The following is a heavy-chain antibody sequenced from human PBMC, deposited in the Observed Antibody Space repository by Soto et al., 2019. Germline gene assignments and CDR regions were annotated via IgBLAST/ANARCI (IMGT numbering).Heavy chain of an antibody. CDR2: ITGSGDKT. CDR3: VKEVWISATGWFDP. V-gene: IGHV3-23*01. Sequence: GGSLRLSCAASGFTFSSYAMSWVRQAPGKGLEWVSAITGSGDKTYYIDSVKGRFTISRDNSENTLSLQMNSLRAEDTAVYYCVKEVWISATGWFDPWGQGSPVTVFS. D-gene: IGHD3-16*01. J-gene: IGHJ5*02. CDR1: GFTFSSYA.